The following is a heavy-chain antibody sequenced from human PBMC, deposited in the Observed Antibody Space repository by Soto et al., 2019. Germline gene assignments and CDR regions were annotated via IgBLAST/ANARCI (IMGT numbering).Heavy chain of an antibody. CDR2: IYYSGST. J-gene: IGHJ6*02. V-gene: IGHV4-59*01. CDR1: GGSISSYY. Sequence: KTSETLSLTCTVSGGSISSYYWSWIRQPPGKGLEWIGYIYYSGSTNYNPSLKSRVTISVDTSKNQFSLKLSSVTAADTAVYYCATVMGATIFGVVGESYYGMDVWGQGTTVTVSS. CDR3: ATVMGATIFGVVGESYYGMDV. D-gene: IGHD3-3*01.